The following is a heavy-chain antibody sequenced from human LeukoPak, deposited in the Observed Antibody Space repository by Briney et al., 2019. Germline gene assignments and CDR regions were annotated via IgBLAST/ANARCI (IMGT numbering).Heavy chain of an antibody. CDR3: ARSYYDYVWGSYRSVS. CDR1: GFSFSDNY. V-gene: IGHV4-4*02. D-gene: IGHD3-16*02. CDR2: IYHSGST. Sequence: GSLRLSCAVSGFSFSDNYMDWVRQPPGKGLEWIGEIYHSGSTNYNPSLKSRVTISVDKSKNQFSLKLSSVTAADTAVYYCARSYYDYVWGSYRSVSWGQGTLVTVSS. J-gene: IGHJ5*02.